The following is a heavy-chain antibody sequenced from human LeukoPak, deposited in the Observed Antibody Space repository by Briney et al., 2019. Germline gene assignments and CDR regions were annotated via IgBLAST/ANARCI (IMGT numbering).Heavy chain of an antibody. CDR2: IYYSGST. J-gene: IGHJ3*02. CDR1: GGSISSSSYY. V-gene: IGHV4-39*01. Sequence: SETLSLTCTVSGGSISSSSYYWGWIRQPPGKGLEWIGSIYYSGSTYYNPSLKSRVTISVDTSKNQFSLKLSSVTAADTAVHYCARIEMATINAFDIWGQGTMVTVSS. D-gene: IGHD5-24*01. CDR3: ARIEMATINAFDI.